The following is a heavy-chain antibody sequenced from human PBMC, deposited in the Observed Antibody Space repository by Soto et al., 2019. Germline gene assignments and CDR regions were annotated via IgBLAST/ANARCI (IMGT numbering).Heavy chain of an antibody. CDR1: GGSISSGGYY. Sequence: SETLSLTCTVSGGSISSGGYYWSWIRQHPGKGLEWIGYIYYSGSTYYNPSLKSRVTISVDTSKNQFSLKLSSVTAADTAVYYCARGTNYYDSSGYDYWGQGTLVTAPQ. J-gene: IGHJ4*02. V-gene: IGHV4-31*03. CDR2: IYYSGST. CDR3: ARGTNYYDSSGYDY. D-gene: IGHD3-22*01.